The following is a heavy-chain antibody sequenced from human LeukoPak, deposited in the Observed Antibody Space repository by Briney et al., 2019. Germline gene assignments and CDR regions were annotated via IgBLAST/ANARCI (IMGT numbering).Heavy chain of an antibody. J-gene: IGHJ6*04. CDR1: GGTFSSYA. D-gene: IGHD2-2*01. V-gene: IGHV1-69*13. CDR3: ARGYCSSTSCSRANYGMDV. CDR2: IIPIFGTA. Sequence: SVKVSCKASGGTFSSYAISWARQAPGQGLEWMGGIIPIFGTANYAQKFQGRVTITAAESTSTAYMELSSLRSEDTAVYYCARGYCSSTSCSRANYGMDVWGKGTTVTVSS.